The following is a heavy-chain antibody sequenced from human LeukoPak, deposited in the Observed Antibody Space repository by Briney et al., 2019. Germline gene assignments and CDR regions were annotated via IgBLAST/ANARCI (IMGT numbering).Heavy chain of an antibody. CDR2: INPDSGGT. CDR3: ARGGPPKTWIQLWGWFDP. V-gene: IGHV1-2*02. J-gene: IGHJ5*02. Sequence: ASVKVSCKASGYTFTGYYMHWVRQAPGQGLDWMGWINPDSGGTNYAGKFQGRVTMTRDTSISTAYMELSRLRSDDTAVYYCARGGPPKTWIQLWGWFDPWGQGTLVTVSS. D-gene: IGHD5-18*01. CDR1: GYTFTGYY.